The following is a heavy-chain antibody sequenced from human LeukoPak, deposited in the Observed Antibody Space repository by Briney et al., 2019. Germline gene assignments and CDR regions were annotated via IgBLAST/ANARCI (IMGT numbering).Heavy chain of an antibody. CDR2: ISDSGGNT. V-gene: IGHV3-23*01. CDR1: GFTFSSYA. Sequence: GGSLRLSCAASGFTFSSYAMGWVRQAPGQGLEWVSAISDSGGNTYYADSVKGRFTISRDNSKNTLYLQMNSLRAEDTAVYYCAKQDIRSSAWYDWGQGTLVTVSS. D-gene: IGHD6-19*01. CDR3: AKQDIRSSAWYD. J-gene: IGHJ4*02.